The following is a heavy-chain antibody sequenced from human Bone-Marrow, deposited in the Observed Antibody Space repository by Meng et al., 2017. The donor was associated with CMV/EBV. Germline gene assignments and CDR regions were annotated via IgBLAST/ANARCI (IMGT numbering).Heavy chain of an antibody. Sequence: FTFSSYGIHWVRQAPGKGLEWVAVISYDGSNKYYADSVKGRFTISRDNSKNTLYLQMNSLRAEDTAVYYCARDSGCSGGSCYSLPFDPWGQGTLVTVSS. CDR2: ISYDGSNK. J-gene: IGHJ5*02. CDR1: FTFSSYG. D-gene: IGHD2-15*01. V-gene: IGHV3-30*19. CDR3: ARDSGCSGGSCYSLPFDP.